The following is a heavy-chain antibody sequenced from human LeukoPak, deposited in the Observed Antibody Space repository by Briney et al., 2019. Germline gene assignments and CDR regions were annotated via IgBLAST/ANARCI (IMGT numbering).Heavy chain of an antibody. CDR3: AGLRGGNQYHRGMDV. CDR1: GASINSYY. D-gene: IGHD1-14*01. J-gene: IGHJ6*02. CDR2: SYDSGST. V-gene: IGHV4-59*01. Sequence: PSETLSLTCAVSGASINSYYWNWIRQSPTKGLEWIGYSYDSGSTTYNPSLKSRVTISVDTSKSQFSLRLSSLTAADTAVYFCAGLRGGNQYHRGMDVWGQGTTVTVSS.